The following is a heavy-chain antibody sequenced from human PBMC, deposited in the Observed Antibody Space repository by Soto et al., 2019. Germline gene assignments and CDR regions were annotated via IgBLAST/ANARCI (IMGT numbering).Heavy chain of an antibody. CDR3: IIGGVFVLDAFDI. J-gene: IGHJ3*02. V-gene: IGHV1-8*02. CDR1: GYTSTSFD. D-gene: IGHD3-16*02. CDR2: LNPNSNNT. Sequence: ASLKVSCKASGYTSTSFDINWVRQATGQGLEWMGWLNPNSNNTAYAQKFQGRVIMTWDTSRSTTYLELGSLRSEDTAVYYCIIGGVFVLDAFDIWGPGTMVTVSS.